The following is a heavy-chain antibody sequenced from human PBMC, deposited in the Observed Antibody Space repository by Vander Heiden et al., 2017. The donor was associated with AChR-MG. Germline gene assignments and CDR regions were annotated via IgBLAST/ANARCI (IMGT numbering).Heavy chain of an antibody. D-gene: IGHD2-21*02. CDR1: GASISSGAYY. J-gene: IGHJ5*02. CDR3: ERELCRDGDCSFDP. V-gene: IGHV4-31*03. CDR2: FYYGGST. Sequence: QVQLQESGPGLVKPSQTLSLTCSVSGASISSGAYYWTWLRQQPGKGLEWIGNFYYGGSTHYNPSLGSRLIISPDTSKNVFSLKLSSLTAADTAVYYCERELCRDGDCSFDPWGQGTMVTVSS.